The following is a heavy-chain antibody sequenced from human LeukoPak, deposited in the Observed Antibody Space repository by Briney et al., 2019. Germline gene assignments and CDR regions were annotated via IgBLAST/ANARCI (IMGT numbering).Heavy chain of an antibody. CDR3: ARVRLNDILTGYYTGAYYFDY. D-gene: IGHD3-9*01. CDR2: ISSSSSYT. V-gene: IGHV3-11*06. Sequence: GGSLRLSCAASGFTFSDYYMSWIRQAPGKGLEWVSYISSSSSYTNYADSVKGRLTISRDNAKNSLYLQMNSLRAEDTAVYYCARVRLNDILTGYYTGAYYFDYWGQGTLVTVSS. CDR1: GFTFSDYY. J-gene: IGHJ4*02.